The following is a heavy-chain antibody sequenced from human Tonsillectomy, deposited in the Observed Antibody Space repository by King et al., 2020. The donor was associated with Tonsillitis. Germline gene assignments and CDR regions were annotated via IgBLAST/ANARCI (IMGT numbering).Heavy chain of an antibody. CDR2: ISSSSSYT. CDR1: GFTFSDYY. CDR3: ASVLRGIAAAGTWGLFDY. J-gene: IGHJ4*02. D-gene: IGHD6-13*01. Sequence: VQLVESGGGLVKPGGSLRLSCAASGFTFSDYYMSWIRQAPGKGLEWVSYISSSSSYTNYADSVKGRFTISRDNAKNSLYLQMNSLRAEDTAVYYCASVLRGIAAAGTWGLFDYWGQGTLGTVSS. V-gene: IGHV3-11*06.